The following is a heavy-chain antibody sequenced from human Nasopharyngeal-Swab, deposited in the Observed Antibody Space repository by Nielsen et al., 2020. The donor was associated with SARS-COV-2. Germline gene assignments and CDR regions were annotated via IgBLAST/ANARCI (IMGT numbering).Heavy chain of an antibody. CDR1: GFTFSSYS. Sequence: LSLTCAASGFTFSSYSMNWVRQAPGKGLEWVSSISSSSSYIYYADSVKGRFTISRDNAKNSLYLQMNSLRAEDTAVYYCARDLTYYYDSSGYPIWGQGTLVTVSS. CDR2: ISSSSSYI. CDR3: ARDLTYYYDSSGYPI. V-gene: IGHV3-21*01. D-gene: IGHD3-22*01. J-gene: IGHJ4*02.